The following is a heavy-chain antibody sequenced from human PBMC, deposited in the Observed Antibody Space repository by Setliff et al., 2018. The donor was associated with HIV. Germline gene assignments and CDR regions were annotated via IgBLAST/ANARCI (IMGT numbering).Heavy chain of an antibody. CDR1: GYTFSTYA. CDR2: INAGNGKT. V-gene: IGHV1-3*01. D-gene: IGHD3-10*01. J-gene: IGHJ6*02. Sequence: GASVKVSCKASGYTFSTYAMHWVRQAPGQRLEWMGWINAGNGKTKYSQKFQGRVTIMRDTSASTAYMELSSLRSEDTAVYYCAREQVGFGPPRGMDVWVQGTTVTVSS. CDR3: AREQVGFGPPRGMDV.